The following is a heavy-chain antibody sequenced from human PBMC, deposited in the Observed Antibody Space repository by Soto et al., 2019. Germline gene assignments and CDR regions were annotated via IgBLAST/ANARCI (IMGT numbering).Heavy chain of an antibody. CDR3: VRGGGGGLFDP. Sequence: GGSLRLSFAGSGFTFGYSYMSWIRQAPGKGLEWLSYISPGSRYPAYADSVKGRFTISRDNAKRSLYLQMMSLTAEDTAIYYCVRGGGGGLFDPWCQGTMVTVSS. V-gene: IGHV3-11*06. D-gene: IGHD2-15*01. CDR1: GFTFGYSY. CDR2: ISPGSRYP. J-gene: IGHJ5*02.